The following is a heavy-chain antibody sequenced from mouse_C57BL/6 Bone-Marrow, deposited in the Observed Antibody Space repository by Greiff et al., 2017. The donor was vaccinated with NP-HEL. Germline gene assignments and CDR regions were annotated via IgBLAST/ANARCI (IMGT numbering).Heavy chain of an antibody. CDR2: IDPSDSET. CDR1: GYTFTSYW. J-gene: IGHJ3*01. V-gene: IGHV1-52*01. D-gene: IGHD4-1*01. Sequence: QVQLQQPGAELVRPGSSVKLSCKASGYTFTSYWMHWVKQRPIQGLEWIGNIDPSDSETHYNQKFKDKATLTVDKSSSTAYMQLSSLTSEDSAVYYCARGGPNWAWFAYWGQGTLVTVSA. CDR3: ARGGPNWAWFAY.